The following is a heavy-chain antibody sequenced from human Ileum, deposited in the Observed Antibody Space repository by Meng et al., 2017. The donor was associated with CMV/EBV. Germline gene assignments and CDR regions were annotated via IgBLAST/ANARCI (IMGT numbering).Heavy chain of an antibody. J-gene: IGHJ4*02. CDR2: VSAKNGET. CDR1: GYMFAIYG. V-gene: IGHV1-18*01. Sequence: CKAFGYMFAIYGVTWARQAPGQGLEWMGWVSAKNGETNYGQNFQGRVTVTRDTSTNTAYMELRSLRSDDSAVYYCARAGAEVTRSFDLWGQGTLVTVSS. D-gene: IGHD2-21*02. CDR3: ARAGAEVTRSFDL.